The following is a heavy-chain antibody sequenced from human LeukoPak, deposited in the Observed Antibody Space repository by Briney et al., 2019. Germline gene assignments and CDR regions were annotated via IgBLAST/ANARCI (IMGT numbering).Heavy chain of an antibody. CDR2: IRGSGAST. CDR3: AKGGGYYSRNFDFDY. V-gene: IGHV3-23*01. Sequence: GGSLRLSCAASGFTFSSYAMSWVRQAPGKGLEWVSAIRGSGASTYYADSVKGRFTISRDNSKNTLYLQMNSLRAEDTAVYSCAKGGGYYSRNFDFDYWGQGTLVTVSS. CDR1: GFTFSSYA. J-gene: IGHJ4*02. D-gene: IGHD3-22*01.